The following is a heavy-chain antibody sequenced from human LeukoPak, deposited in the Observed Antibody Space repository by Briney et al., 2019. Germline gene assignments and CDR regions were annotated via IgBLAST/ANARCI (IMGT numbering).Heavy chain of an antibody. J-gene: IGHJ4*02. CDR2: IIPRLGTT. CDR1: GGTFNSYA. CDR3: AADGTD. Sequence: SVKVSCKASGGTFNSYAINWVRQAPGQGLEWMGGIIPRLGTTKYIEKFQGRITITTDESTTTAYMELTSLRSEDTAVYYCAADGTDWGQGTLLTVSS. V-gene: IGHV1-69*05.